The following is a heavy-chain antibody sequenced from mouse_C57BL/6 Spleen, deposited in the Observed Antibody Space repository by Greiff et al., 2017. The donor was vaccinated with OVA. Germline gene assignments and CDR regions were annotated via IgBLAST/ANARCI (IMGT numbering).Heavy chain of an antibody. V-gene: IGHV1-82*01. CDR3: ARYSDFDY. CDR2: IYPGDGDT. Sequence: VQLQESGPELVKPGASVKISCKASGYAFSSSWMNWVKQRPGKGLEWIGRIYPGDGDTNYNGKFKGKATLTADKSSSTAYMQLSSLTSEDSAVYLCARYSDFDYWGQGTTLTVSS. D-gene: IGHD6-1*01. J-gene: IGHJ2*01. CDR1: GYAFSSSW.